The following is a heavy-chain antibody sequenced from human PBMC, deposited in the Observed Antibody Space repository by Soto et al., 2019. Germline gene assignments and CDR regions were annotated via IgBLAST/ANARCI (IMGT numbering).Heavy chain of an antibody. D-gene: IGHD3-3*01. Sequence: ASVKVSCKASGYTFTSYYMHWVRQAPGQGLEWMGIINPSGGSTSYAQNFQGRVTMTRDTSTSTVYMELSNLRSEDTAIFFFSCSACTTGFWYFSYSGQGAHVTVSS. CDR2: INPSGGST. CDR3: SCSACTTGFWYFSY. CDR1: GYTFTSYY. V-gene: IGHV1-46*03. J-gene: IGHJ4*02.